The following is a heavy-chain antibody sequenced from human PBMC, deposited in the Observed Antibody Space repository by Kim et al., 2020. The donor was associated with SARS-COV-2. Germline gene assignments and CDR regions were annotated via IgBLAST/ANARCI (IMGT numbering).Heavy chain of an antibody. Sequence: GGSLRLSCAASGFTFSSYEMNWVRQAPGKGLEWVSYISSSGSTIYYADSVKGRFTISRDNAKNSLYLQMNSLRAEDTAVYYCARDLDDYGDPRSEGNYYYGLDVWGQGTTVTVSS. CDR3: ARDLDDYGDPRSEGNYYYGLDV. CDR1: GFTFSSYE. J-gene: IGHJ6*02. CDR2: ISSSGSTI. D-gene: IGHD4-17*01. V-gene: IGHV3-48*03.